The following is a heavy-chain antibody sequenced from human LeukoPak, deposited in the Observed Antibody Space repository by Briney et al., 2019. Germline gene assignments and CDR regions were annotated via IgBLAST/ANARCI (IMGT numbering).Heavy chain of an antibody. CDR1: GFTVSSNY. V-gene: IGHV3-7*01. CDR2: IKLDGSEK. Sequence: PGGSLRLSCAASGFTVSSNYMSWVRQAPGKGLEWVANIKLDGSEKYYVDSVEGRFTISRDNAKNSLYLQMNSLRAEDTAVYYCAKAGTTMIGYFDYWGQGTLVTVSS. D-gene: IGHD3-10*02. J-gene: IGHJ4*02. CDR3: AKAGTTMIGYFDY.